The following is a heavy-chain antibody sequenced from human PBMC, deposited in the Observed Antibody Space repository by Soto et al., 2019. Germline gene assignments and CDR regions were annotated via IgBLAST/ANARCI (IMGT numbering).Heavy chain of an antibody. CDR3: EEVWATAATGLIHS. CDR1: GFTFSSYA. CDR2: TSYDGSNK. D-gene: IGHD3-16*01. V-gene: IGHV3-30*04. Sequence: VQLLESGGGVVQPGRSLRLSCVASGFTFSSYALHWVRQAPGKGLEWVAVTSYDGSNKYYADFVEGRFTISRDNSKNMLYQKTSSLNNDAAAMYYCEEVWATAATGLIHSWGQGTLVTVST. J-gene: IGHJ4*02.